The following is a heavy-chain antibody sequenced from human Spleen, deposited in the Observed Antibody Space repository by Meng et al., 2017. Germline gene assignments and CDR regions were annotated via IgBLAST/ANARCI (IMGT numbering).Heavy chain of an antibody. CDR2: IGHSGIT. CDR3: VRSSAWVRTGFDP. CDR1: GGSISTSGYY. V-gene: IGHV4-39*01. Sequence: QPQLQESGPGLVNPSAALSLTCSVPGGSISTSGYYWGWIRPPPGKGLEWIGSIGHSGITYYTPSLKSRVTVSIDTSRNQFSLWLTSVTAADTAVYYCVRSSAWVRTGFDPWGQGTLVTVSS. J-gene: IGHJ5*02. D-gene: IGHD6-19*01.